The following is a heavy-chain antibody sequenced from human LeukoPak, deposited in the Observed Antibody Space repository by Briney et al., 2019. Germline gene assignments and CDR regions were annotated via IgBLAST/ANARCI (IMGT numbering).Heavy chain of an antibody. CDR3: ARSDFWSGYPPYYFDY. Sequence: GGSLRLSCAASGFTFSSYSMNWVRQAPGKGLEWVSSISSSSIYKYYADSVKGRFTISRDNAKKSLYLQMNSLRAEDTAVYYCARSDFWSGYPPYYFDYWGQGTLVTVSS. CDR2: ISSSSIYK. J-gene: IGHJ4*02. CDR1: GFTFSSYS. D-gene: IGHD3-3*01. V-gene: IGHV3-21*01.